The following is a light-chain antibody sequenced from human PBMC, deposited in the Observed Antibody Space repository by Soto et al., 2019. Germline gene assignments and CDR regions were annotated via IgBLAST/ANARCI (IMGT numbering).Light chain of an antibody. V-gene: IGKV1-17*01. CDR2: AAS. CDR1: QAISID. J-gene: IGKJ1*01. Sequence: IQMTQSPSSLSASVGDRVTITCRASQAISIDVGWYQQKPGEAPQLVIYAASRLQSGVPSRFSGSGSGTEFTLTISSLQPDDFATYYCQQYNSLWTFGQGTKVDIK. CDR3: QQYNSLWT.